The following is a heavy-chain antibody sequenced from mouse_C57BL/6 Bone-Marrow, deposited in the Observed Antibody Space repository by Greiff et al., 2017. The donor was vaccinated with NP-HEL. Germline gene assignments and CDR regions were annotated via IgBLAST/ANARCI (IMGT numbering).Heavy chain of an antibody. CDR1: GYTFTSYW. CDR3: VSGSSYGY. J-gene: IGHJ2*01. CDR2: IDPSDSYT. Sequence: QVQLQQPGAELVRPGTSGKLSCKASGYTFTSYWMHWVKQRPGQGLEWIGVIDPSDSYTNYNQKFKGKATLTVDTSSSTAYMQLSSLTSEDSAVYYCVSGSSYGYWGQGTTLTVSS. D-gene: IGHD1-1*01. V-gene: IGHV1-59*01.